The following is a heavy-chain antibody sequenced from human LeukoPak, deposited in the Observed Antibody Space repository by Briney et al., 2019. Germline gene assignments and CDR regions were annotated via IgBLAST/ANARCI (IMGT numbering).Heavy chain of an antibody. CDR3: ARPLFGDSDWYFDL. CDR2: IYHSGST. V-gene: IGHV4-38-2*02. J-gene: IGHJ2*01. D-gene: IGHD4-17*01. Sequence: SSETLSLTCTVSGYSISSGYYWGWIRQPPGKGLEWIGSIYHSGSTYYNPSLKSRVTISVDTSKNQFSLKLSSVTAADTAVYYCARPLFGDSDWYFDLWGRGTLVTVSS. CDR1: GYSISSGYY.